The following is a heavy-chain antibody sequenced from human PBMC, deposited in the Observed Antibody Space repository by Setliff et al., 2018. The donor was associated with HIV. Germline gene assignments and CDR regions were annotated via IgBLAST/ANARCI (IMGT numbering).Heavy chain of an antibody. V-gene: IGHV3-9*01. CDR3: ARDPTVGSPDYFDF. CDR1: GFIFDDYA. CDR2: ISWKSGSL. D-gene: IGHD1-26*01. J-gene: IGHJ4*02. Sequence: GGSLRLSCAASGFIFDDYAMHWVRQAPGKGLEWVSGISWKSGSLGYADSVKGRFTISRDNSRNRLFLQMNSLRVEDTAVYYCARDPTVGSPDYFDFWGQGTLVTVSS.